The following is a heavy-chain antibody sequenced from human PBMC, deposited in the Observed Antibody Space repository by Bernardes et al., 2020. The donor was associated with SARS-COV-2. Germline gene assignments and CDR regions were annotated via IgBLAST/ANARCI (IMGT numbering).Heavy chain of an antibody. D-gene: IGHD5-18*01. CDR2: ISINGDNT. CDR3: VKDREYSYDY. CDR1: GFTFSSYA. V-gene: IGHV3-64D*06. Sequence: GGSLRLSCSASGFTFSSYAMHWVRQAPGKGLKYDSTISINGDNTYYPDSVKGRFTISRDNSKNTLSLQMSSLRAEDTAVYYCVKDREYSYDYWGQGTLVTVSS. J-gene: IGHJ4*02.